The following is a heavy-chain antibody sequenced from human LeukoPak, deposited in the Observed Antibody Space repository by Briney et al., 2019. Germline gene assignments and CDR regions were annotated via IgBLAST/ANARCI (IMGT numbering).Heavy chain of an antibody. CDR1: GYSISSDYY. CDR2: IYHSGRT. J-gene: IGHJ4*02. Sequence: PSETLSLTCAVSGYSISSDYYWGWIRQPPGKGLEWIGSIYHSGRTYYNPSLKSRVTISVDTSKNQFSLKLSSVTAADTALYYCARFVGAATTSHIDYWGQGTLVTVSS. V-gene: IGHV4-38-2*01. D-gene: IGHD1-26*01. CDR3: ARFVGAATTSHIDY.